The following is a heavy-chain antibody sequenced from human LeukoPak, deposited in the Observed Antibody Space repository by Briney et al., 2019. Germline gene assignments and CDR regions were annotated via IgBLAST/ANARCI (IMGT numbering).Heavy chain of an antibody. J-gene: IGHJ4*02. CDR2: ISYDARIE. V-gene: IGHV3-30*04. Sequence: GRSLRLSCAASGFTFNNYAMHWLRQAPGKGLEWVAAISYDARIEHYSDSVKGRFTISRDNSKNTLYLLMNSLRTEDTAVYYCTRFRNVRRGSDGYFFDYWGQGTLVTVSS. CDR3: TRFRNVRRGSDGYFFDY. CDR1: GFTFNNYA. D-gene: IGHD5-12*01.